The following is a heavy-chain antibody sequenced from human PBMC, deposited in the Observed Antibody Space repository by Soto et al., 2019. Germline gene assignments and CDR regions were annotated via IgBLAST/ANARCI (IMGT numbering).Heavy chain of an antibody. Sequence: GASVKVSCKASGYTFTGYYMHWVRQAPGQGLEWMGWINPNSGGTNYAQKFQGWVTMTRDTSISTAYMELSRLRSDDTAVYYCARLAGYCISTSCPDPYYYGMDVWGQGTTVTVSS. J-gene: IGHJ6*02. V-gene: IGHV1-2*04. CDR2: INPNSGGT. D-gene: IGHD2-2*01. CDR3: ARLAGYCISTSCPDPYYYGMDV. CDR1: GYTFTGYY.